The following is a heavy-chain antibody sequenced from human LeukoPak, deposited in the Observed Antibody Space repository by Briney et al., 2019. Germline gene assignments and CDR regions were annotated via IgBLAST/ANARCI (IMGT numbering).Heavy chain of an antibody. Sequence: GGSLRLSCAASGFTFSSYAMSWVRQAPGKGLEWVSAISGSGGSTYYADSVKGRFTISRDNSKNTLYLQMNSLRAEDTAVYYCAKGGPGVSGPRGLFDYWGQGTLVTVSS. V-gene: IGHV3-23*01. CDR1: GFTFSSYA. CDR2: ISGSGGST. J-gene: IGHJ4*02. D-gene: IGHD3-3*01. CDR3: AKGGPGVSGPRGLFDY.